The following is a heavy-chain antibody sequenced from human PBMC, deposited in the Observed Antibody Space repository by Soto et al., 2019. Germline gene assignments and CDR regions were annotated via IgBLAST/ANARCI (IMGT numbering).Heavy chain of an antibody. V-gene: IGHV3-23*01. CDR1: GFTFSSAA. D-gene: IGHD4-4*01. CDR3: AKSLDIHYKNWFDP. Sequence: GGSLRLSCVSPGFTFSSAAMNWVRQAPGKGLEWVSIISDTGTRTHYADSVKGRFTISRDNSKNTLYLDMNSLRAEDTAVYYCAKSLDIHYKNWFDPWGQGTLVTVSS. J-gene: IGHJ5*02. CDR2: ISDTGTRT.